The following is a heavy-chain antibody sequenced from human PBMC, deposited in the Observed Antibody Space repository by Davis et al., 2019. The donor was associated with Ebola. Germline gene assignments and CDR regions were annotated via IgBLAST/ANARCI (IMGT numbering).Heavy chain of an antibody. CDR1: GYTFPSHG. V-gene: IGHV1-18*04. D-gene: IGHD2-15*01. J-gene: IGHJ4*02. CDR3: ARALVWAATPDDY. CDR2: ICAYNGNT. Sequence: ASVTVSCQASGYTFPSHGISCVRQAPRHGLQWMGAICAYNGNTNYAQKLQGRVTMTTDTSTSTAYMELRSLRSDDTAVYYCARALVWAATPDDYWGQGTLVTVSS.